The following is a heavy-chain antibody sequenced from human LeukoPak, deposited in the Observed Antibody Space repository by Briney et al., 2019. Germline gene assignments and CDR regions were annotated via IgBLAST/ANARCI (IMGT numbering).Heavy chain of an antibody. CDR2: ISAGGGST. Sequence: GGSLRLSCAVSGLTFSDYSMTWVRQVPGKGLFWVSGISAGGGSTYYADSVKGWFTISRDNSRNTLYLQMNSLSAEDTAIYYCAKDAAGPEYWGQGALVTVSS. V-gene: IGHV3-23*01. D-gene: IGHD6-13*01. CDR3: AKDAAGPEY. J-gene: IGHJ4*02. CDR1: GLTFSDYS.